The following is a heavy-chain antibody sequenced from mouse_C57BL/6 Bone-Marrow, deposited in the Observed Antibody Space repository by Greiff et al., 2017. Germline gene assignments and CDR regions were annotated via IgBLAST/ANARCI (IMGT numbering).Heavy chain of an antibody. J-gene: IGHJ3*01. Sequence: QVQLQQSGAELVRPGASVTLSSKASGYTFTDYEMHWVKQTPVHGLEWIGAIDPETGGTAYNQKFKGKAILTADKSSSTAYMELRSLTSEDSAVYYCTRHRGFAYWGQGTLVTVSA. CDR3: TRHRGFAY. V-gene: IGHV1-15*01. CDR1: GYTFTDYE. CDR2: IDPETGGT.